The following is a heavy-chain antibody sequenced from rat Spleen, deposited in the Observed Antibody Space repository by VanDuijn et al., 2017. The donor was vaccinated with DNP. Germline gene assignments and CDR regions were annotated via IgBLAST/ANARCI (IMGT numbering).Heavy chain of an antibody. J-gene: IGHJ2*01. CDR1: GFSLTNFG. Sequence: QVQLKESGPGLVQPSQILSLTCTVSGFSLTNFGVNWVRQPPGKGLEWIAAISGAGATYYNSALKSRLSISRDTSKSQVFLKMNSLQTEDTAIYFCTRDDIGTTRFDYWGQCVMVTVSS. D-gene: IGHD1-5*01. CDR3: TRDDIGTTRFDY. CDR2: ISGAGAT. V-gene: IGHV2S12*01.